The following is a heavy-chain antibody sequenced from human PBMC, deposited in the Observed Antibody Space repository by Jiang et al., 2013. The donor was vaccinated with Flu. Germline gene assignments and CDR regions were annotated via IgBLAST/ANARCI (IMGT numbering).Heavy chain of an antibody. D-gene: IGHD3-22*01. CDR3: ARPLRYYYDSSGYYSHDAFDI. V-gene: IGHV5-51*01. J-gene: IGHJ3*02. Sequence: GAEVKKPGESLKISCKGSGYSFTSYWIGWVRQMPGKGLEWMGIIYPGDSDTRYSPSFQGQVTISADKSISTAYLQWSSLKASDTAMYYCARPLRYYYDSSGYYSHDAFDIWGQGTMVTVSS. CDR1: GYSFTSYW. CDR2: IYPGDSDT.